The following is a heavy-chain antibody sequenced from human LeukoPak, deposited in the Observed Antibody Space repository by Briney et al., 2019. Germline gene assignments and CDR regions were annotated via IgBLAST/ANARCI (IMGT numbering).Heavy chain of an antibody. Sequence: GGSLRLSCAASGFTFSDYAMYCVRQAPGKGLEWVSLVSGSGGTTDYADSVKGRFTISRDNSKNKVYVQMNSLRVEDTAVYYCARDRAAAGIDYWGQGTLVTVSS. D-gene: IGHD6-13*01. CDR3: ARDRAAAGIDY. V-gene: IGHV3-23*01. J-gene: IGHJ4*02. CDR1: GFTFSDYA. CDR2: VSGSGGTT.